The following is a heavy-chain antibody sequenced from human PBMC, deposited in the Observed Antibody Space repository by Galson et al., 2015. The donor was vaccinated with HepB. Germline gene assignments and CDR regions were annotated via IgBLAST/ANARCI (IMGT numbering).Heavy chain of an antibody. CDR1: GFTFSNAW. J-gene: IGHJ6*03. Sequence: SLRLSCAASGFTFSNAWMNWVRQALGKGLEWVGRMKSKTDGGTTDYAAPVKGRFTISRDDSKNMLYLQMNSLKTEDTAVYYCTTDLGSDHYYYYYYMDVWGKGTTVTVSS. V-gene: IGHV3-15*07. CDR2: MKSKTDGGTT. CDR3: TTDLGSDHYYYYYYMDV. D-gene: IGHD1-26*01.